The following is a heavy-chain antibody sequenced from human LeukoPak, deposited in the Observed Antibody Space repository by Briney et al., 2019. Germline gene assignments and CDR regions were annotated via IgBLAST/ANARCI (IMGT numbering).Heavy chain of an antibody. CDR3: AKFAHLDSGAYWYFDY. D-gene: IGHD1-26*01. J-gene: IGHJ4*02. CDR2: IRYDGSNK. CDR1: GFTFSAYG. Sequence: GGSLRLSCAASGFTFSAYGMHWVRQAPGKGLEWVAFIRYDGSNKYYADSVKGRFTISRDNSKNTLFLQMNSLRPEDTAVYYCAKFAHLDSGAYWYFDYWGQGTLVTVSS. V-gene: IGHV3-30*02.